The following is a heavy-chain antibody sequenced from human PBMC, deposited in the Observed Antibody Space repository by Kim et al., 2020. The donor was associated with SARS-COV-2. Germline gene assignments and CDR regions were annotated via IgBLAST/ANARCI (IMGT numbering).Heavy chain of an antibody. V-gene: IGHV4-59*01. CDR1: GASINSYY. Sequence: SETLSLTCTVSGASINSYYWSWIRQPPGKGLEYIGYIHYRGITNYSPSLKSRITISVDTSKNQFSLKLRSVTAADTAVYYCIGGDFQHWGQGTLVTVSS. D-gene: IGHD3-16*01. J-gene: IGHJ1*01. CDR2: IHYRGIT. CDR3: IGGDFQH.